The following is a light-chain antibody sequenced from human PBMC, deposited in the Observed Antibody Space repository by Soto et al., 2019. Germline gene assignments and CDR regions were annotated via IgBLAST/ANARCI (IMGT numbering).Light chain of an antibody. Sequence: QSALTQPASVSGSPGQSITISCTGTSSDVGGYNYVSWYQQHPDKAPKLMIYGVSNLPSGVSNRFSGSKSGNTASLTISGLHAEDEADYYCSSYTGSTTLVLFGGGTKLTVL. CDR3: SSYTGSTTLVL. CDR1: SSDVGGYNY. CDR2: GVS. V-gene: IGLV2-14*01. J-gene: IGLJ2*01.